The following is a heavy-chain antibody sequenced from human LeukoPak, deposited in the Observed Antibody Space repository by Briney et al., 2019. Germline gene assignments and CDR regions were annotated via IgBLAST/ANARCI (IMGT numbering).Heavy chain of an antibody. CDR3: AREHPTAIAADY. J-gene: IGHJ4*02. CDR1: GGSISGYY. CDR2: IYSSGST. V-gene: IGHV4-4*07. D-gene: IGHD2-21*02. Sequence: SETLSLTCTVSGGSISGYYWSWVRQSAGKGLESIGRIYSSGSTNYSPSLKSRVTMSVDTSKNQFSLKLSSVTAADTAVYYCAREHPTAIAADYWGQGTLVTVSS.